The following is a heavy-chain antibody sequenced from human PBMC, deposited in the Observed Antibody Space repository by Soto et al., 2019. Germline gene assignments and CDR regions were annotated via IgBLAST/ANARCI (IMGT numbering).Heavy chain of an antibody. CDR3: MRWGDNRAFEY. V-gene: IGHV3-33*01. Sequence: QVQLVESGGGVVQPGRSLTLACAASGFTFSSHGMHWVRQAPGKGLEWVAVIWYDGSNKYYADSVKGRFTISRDNSKNTLYLQMNSLRVEDTAVYFCMRWGDNRAFEYWGQGTMVTVSS. J-gene: IGHJ4*02. CDR1: GFTFSSHG. D-gene: IGHD3-16*01. CDR2: IWYDGSNK.